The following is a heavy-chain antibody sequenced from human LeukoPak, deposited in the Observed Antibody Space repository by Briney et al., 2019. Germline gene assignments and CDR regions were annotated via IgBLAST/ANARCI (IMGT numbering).Heavy chain of an antibody. CDR1: GFTVSSNY. CDR3: ARVGSSSGWYYFDY. Sequence: PGGSLRLSCAAPGFTVSSNYMSRGRPAPGEGLGWGSVIYSGGSTYYADSVKGRFTISRDNSKNTLYLQMNSLRAEDTAVYYCARVGSSSGWYYFDYWGQGTLVTVSS. CDR2: IYSGGST. V-gene: IGHV3-53*01. D-gene: IGHD6-19*01. J-gene: IGHJ4*02.